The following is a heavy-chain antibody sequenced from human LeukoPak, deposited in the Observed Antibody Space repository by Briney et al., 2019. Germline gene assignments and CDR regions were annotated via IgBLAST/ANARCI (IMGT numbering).Heavy chain of an antibody. Sequence: GGSLTLSCAASGFTISSYYMSWIRQAPGKGLEWVGHIDPDGNDKYYVDSMKRRFTISRNNDNHSLYLQVNSLTADATAVYYCAREVAVGIGAYNYGGQETLVTVSS. CDR3: AREVAVGIGAYNY. V-gene: IGHV3-7*01. D-gene: IGHD6-13*01. J-gene: IGHJ4*02. CDR1: GFTISSYY. CDR2: IDPDGNDK.